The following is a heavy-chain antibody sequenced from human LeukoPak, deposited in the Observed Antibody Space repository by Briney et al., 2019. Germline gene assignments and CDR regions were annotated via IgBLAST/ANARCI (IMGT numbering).Heavy chain of an antibody. CDR2: TYLGDSDT. V-gene: IGHV5-51*01. CDR3: ARGAVVGTRWFDP. CDR1: GYSFTSYW. Sequence: GESLKISCKGSGYSFTSYWIGWVRQMPGKGLEWMGITYLGDSDTRYSPSFQGQVTISADKSISTAYLQWSSLKASDTAMYYCARGAVVGTRWFDPWGQGTLVTVSS. J-gene: IGHJ5*02. D-gene: IGHD6-13*01.